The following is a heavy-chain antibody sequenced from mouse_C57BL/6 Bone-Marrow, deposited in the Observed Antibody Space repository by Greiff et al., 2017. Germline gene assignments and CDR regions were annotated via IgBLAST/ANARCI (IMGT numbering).Heavy chain of an antibody. J-gene: IGHJ2*01. Sequence: QVQLQQSGAELVRPGASVTLSCKASGYTFTDYEMHWVKQTPVHGLAWIGAIDPETGGTAYNQKFKGKALLTADKSSRTAYMERRSLTSEDSAFSFCTWSEWLLFDYWGQGTTLTVSS. CDR2: IDPETGGT. CDR1: GYTFTDYE. D-gene: IGHD2-3*01. CDR3: TWSEWLLFDY. V-gene: IGHV1-15*01.